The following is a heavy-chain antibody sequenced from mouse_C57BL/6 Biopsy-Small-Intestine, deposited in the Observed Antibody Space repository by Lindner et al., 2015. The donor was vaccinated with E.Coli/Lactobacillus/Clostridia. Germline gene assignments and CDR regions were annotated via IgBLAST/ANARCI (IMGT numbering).Heavy chain of an antibody. D-gene: IGHD2-4*01. CDR1: GYAFSNYW. Sequence: VQLQESGAELVKPGASVKISCKVSGYAFSNYWMNWVKQRPGKGLEWIGQIYPGDGDTNYNGKFKGRATLTADKSSSTAYMQLSSLTAEDSAVYFCARYDYDGGYYFDYWGQGTTLTVSS. J-gene: IGHJ2*01. CDR3: ARYDYDGGYYFDY. V-gene: IGHV1-80*01. CDR2: IYPGDGDT.